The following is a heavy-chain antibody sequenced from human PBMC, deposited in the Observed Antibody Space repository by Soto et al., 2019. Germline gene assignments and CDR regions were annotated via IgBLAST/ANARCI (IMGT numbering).Heavy chain of an antibody. CDR3: ARGTTSIAGLDS. D-gene: IGHD3-16*02. CDR1: NGSISDRNW. Sequence: QVQLQESGPGLVKPSGTLSLTCAVTNGSISDRNWWTWVRQPPGKGLEWIGQVYHSGTTDYNPSLESRVTMSVDQARKQFSLKATSVTAADATAYFGARGTTSIAGLDSWGQETLVTVTS. J-gene: IGHJ4*02. CDR2: VYHSGTT. V-gene: IGHV4-4*02.